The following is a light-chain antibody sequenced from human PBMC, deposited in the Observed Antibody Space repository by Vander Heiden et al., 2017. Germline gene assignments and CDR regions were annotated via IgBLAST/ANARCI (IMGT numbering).Light chain of an antibody. CDR1: QSNRHH. V-gene: IGKV1-6*01. CDR2: AES. J-gene: IGKJ2*01. CDR3: LQDYNYPYT. Sequence: AIQPTQSPSSLSASVGDRHTITRLASQSNRHHLGWNQQKPGKAPKLLIYAESSLQSGVPSRFSGSGSGTDFTLTISRLQPEDFATYYCLQDYNYPYTFGQGTKLEIK.